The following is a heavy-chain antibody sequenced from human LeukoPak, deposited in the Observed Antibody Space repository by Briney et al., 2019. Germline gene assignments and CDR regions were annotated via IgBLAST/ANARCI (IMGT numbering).Heavy chain of an antibody. CDR2: ISGSGGST. CDR3: AKRKRRTIVVVVAAQFDY. Sequence: GGSLRLSCAASGFTFCGYAMSWVRQAPGKGLEWVSAISGSGGSTYYADSVKGRFTISRDNSKNTLYLQMNSLRAEDTAVYYCAKRKRRTIVVVVAAQFDYWGQGTLVTVSS. J-gene: IGHJ4*02. V-gene: IGHV3-23*01. CDR1: GFTFCGYA. D-gene: IGHD2-15*01.